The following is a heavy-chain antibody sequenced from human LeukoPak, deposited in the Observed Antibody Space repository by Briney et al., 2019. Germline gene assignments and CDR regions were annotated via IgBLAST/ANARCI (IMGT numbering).Heavy chain of an antibody. V-gene: IGHV3-23*01. D-gene: IGHD3-10*01. CDR1: GFCFSSYA. CDR2: IGGRDGST. Sequence: GGSLRLSCEASGFCFSSYAMNWVRQAPGKGLEWVSAIGGRDGSTYYADSVKGRFTISRDNSKNTLYVQMNSLRAEDTAVYYCAKGHYYGSGSLDYWGQGTLVTVSS. J-gene: IGHJ4*02. CDR3: AKGHYYGSGSLDY.